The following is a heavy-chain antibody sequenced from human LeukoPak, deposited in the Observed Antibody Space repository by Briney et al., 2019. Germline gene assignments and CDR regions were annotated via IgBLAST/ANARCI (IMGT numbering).Heavy chain of an antibody. CDR3: AKDWSYYDILTAPDYYGMDV. CDR1: GFTFSSYG. J-gene: IGHJ6*02. V-gene: IGHV3-30*18. CDR2: ISYDGSNK. D-gene: IGHD3-9*01. Sequence: PGRSLILSCAASGFTFSSYGMHWVRQAPGKGLEWVAVISYDGSNKYYADSVKGRFTISRDNSKNTLYLQMNSLRAEDTAVYYCAKDWSYYDILTAPDYYGMDVWGQGTTVTVSS.